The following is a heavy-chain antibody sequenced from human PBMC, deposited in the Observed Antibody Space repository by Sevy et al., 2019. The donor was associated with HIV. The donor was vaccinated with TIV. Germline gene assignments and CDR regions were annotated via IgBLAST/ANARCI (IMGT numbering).Heavy chain of an antibody. V-gene: IGHV3-30-3*01. CDR3: ARDRGSWYGGGYYYGMDV. J-gene: IGHJ6*02. CDR1: GFTFSSYA. Sequence: GGSVRLSCAASGFTFSSYAMHWVRQAPGKGLEWVAVISYDGSNKYYADSVKGRFTISRDNSKNTLYLQMNSLRAEDTAVYYCARDRGSWYGGGYYYGMDVWGQGTTVTVSS. D-gene: IGHD6-13*01. CDR2: ISYDGSNK.